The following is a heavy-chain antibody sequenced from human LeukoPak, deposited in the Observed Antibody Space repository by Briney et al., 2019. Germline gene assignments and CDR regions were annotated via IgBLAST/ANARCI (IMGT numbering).Heavy chain of an antibody. D-gene: IGHD3-22*01. CDR1: GFTFSSYA. V-gene: IGHV3-23*01. CDR2: ISGSGGST. Sequence: GGSLRLSCAASGFTFSSYAMSWVRQAPGKGLEWVSAISGSGGSTYYAGSVKGRFTISRDNSKNTLYLQMNSLRAEDTAVYYCAKIPITMIVVVRGYFDYWGQGTLVTVSS. J-gene: IGHJ4*02. CDR3: AKIPITMIVVVRGYFDY.